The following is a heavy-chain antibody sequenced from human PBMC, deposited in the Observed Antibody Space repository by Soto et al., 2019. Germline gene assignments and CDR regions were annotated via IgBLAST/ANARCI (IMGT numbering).Heavy chain of an antibody. V-gene: IGHV3-30*03. D-gene: IGHD3-10*01. J-gene: IGHJ4*02. CDR1: GFPFTSYG. Sequence: QVQLVESGGGVVQPGRSLRLSCAASGFPFTSYGMHWVREGPDKGLEWVAIMSYDGSDKYYADSVKGRFTISRDNSKNTLYLQMNSLRPEDTALYYCVGGQYYSDYRGQGTLVIVSS. CDR2: MSYDGSDK. CDR3: VGGQYYSDY.